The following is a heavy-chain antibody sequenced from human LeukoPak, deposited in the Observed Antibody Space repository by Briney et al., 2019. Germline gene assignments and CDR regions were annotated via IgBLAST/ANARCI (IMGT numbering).Heavy chain of an antibody. CDR1: GFTLSSYW. D-gene: IGHD3-10*01. J-gene: IGHJ4*02. CDR3: ARDRRYGSGYFDY. Sequence: GGSLRLSCAASGFTLSSYWMSWVRQAPGKGLEWVANIKQDGSEKYYVDSVKGRFTISRDNAKNSLYLQMNSLRAEDTAVYYCARDRRYGSGYFDYWGQGTLVTVSS. V-gene: IGHV3-7*01. CDR2: IKQDGSEK.